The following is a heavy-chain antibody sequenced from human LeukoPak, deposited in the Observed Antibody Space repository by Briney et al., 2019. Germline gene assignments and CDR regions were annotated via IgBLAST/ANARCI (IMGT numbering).Heavy chain of an antibody. Sequence: GGSLRLSFAASGFTFSNYGMHWVRQAPGKGLEWVAFVRSDGGIKYYADSVKGRFTISRDNSRTTLHLQMNSLRAEDTAVYHCAKDLPAAYFDYWGQGTLVTVSS. CDR1: GFTFSNYG. J-gene: IGHJ4*02. CDR2: VRSDGGIK. D-gene: IGHD2-2*01. CDR3: AKDLPAAYFDY. V-gene: IGHV3-30*02.